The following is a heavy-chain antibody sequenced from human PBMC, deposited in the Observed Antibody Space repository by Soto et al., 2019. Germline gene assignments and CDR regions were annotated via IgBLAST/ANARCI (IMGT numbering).Heavy chain of an antibody. CDR2: ISSNGGTT. D-gene: IGHD3-22*01. V-gene: IGHV3-64D*08. J-gene: IGHJ4*02. CDR3: VEDRRSSAWPRSQFDY. CDR1: AFTFSTYA. Sequence: HPGGSLRLSCTASAFTFSTYAMHWVRQAPGKGLEYVSSISSNGGTTHYADPVEGRFTISRDNSKSTLYLQMSSLGVEDTAIYYCVEDRRSSAWPRSQFDYWGQGTLVTVSS.